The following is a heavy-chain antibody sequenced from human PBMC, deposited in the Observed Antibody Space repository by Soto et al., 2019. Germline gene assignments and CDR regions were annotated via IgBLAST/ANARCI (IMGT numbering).Heavy chain of an antibody. CDR3: ARTSDSCGNDAFDI. V-gene: IGHV1-8*01. J-gene: IGHJ3*02. Sequence: QVQLVQSGAEVKKPGASVKVSCKASGYTFTSYDINWVRQATGQGLEWMGWMNPNSGNTGYAQKFQGRVTMTMTPSISTAYMELSSLRSEDTAVYYCARTSDSCGNDAFDIWGQGTMVTVSS. CDR2: MNPNSGNT. CDR1: GYTFTSYD. D-gene: IGHD3-22*01.